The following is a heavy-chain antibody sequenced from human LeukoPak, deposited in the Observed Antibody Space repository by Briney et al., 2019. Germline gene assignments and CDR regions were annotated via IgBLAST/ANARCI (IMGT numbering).Heavy chain of an antibody. J-gene: IGHJ5*02. V-gene: IGHV4-39*07. CDR3: ARTNYDILTGYYNRWFDP. CDR2: IYYRGST. CDR1: GGSISSSSYY. D-gene: IGHD3-9*01. Sequence: SETLSLTCTVSGGSISSSSYYWGWIRQPRGRGREWIGSIYYRGSTYNNPTRKSRVTITVKTSKIHFSLKLSSVTAADTAVYYCARTNYDILTGYYNRWFDPWGQGTLVTVSS.